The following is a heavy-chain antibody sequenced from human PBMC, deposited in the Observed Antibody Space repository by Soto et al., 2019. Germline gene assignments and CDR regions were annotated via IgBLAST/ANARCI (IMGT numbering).Heavy chain of an antibody. Sequence: PGGSLRLSCAASGFTFSSYAMSWVRQAPGKGLEWVSAISGSGGSTYYADSVKGRFTISRDNSKNTLYLQMNSLRAEDTAVYYCAKLFGGGGRYWSFDYWGQGTLVTVSS. D-gene: IGHD2-21*01. CDR3: AKLFGGGGRYWSFDY. J-gene: IGHJ4*02. CDR1: GFTFSSYA. V-gene: IGHV3-23*01. CDR2: ISGSGGST.